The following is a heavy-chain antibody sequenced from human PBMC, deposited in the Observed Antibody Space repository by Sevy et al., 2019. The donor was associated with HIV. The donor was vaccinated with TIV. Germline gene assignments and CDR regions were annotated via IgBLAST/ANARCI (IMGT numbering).Heavy chain of an antibody. V-gene: IGHV3-23*01. Sequence: GGSLRLSCAASGFTFSSYAMSWVRQAPGKGLEWVSAISGSGGSTYYADSVKGRFTITRDNSKNTLYLKMNSLRAEDTAVYYCAKVYGDIVPYYFDYWGQGTLVTVSS. CDR3: AKVYGDIVPYYFDY. CDR2: ISGSGGST. CDR1: GFTFSSYA. D-gene: IGHD4-17*01. J-gene: IGHJ4*02.